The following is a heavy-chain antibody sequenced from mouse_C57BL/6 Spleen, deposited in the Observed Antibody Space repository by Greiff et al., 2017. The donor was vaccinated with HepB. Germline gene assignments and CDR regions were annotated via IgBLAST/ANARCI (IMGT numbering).Heavy chain of an antibody. CDR2: IDPADSFT. V-gene: IGHV1-69*01. Sequence: VQLQQPGAELVMPGASVKLSCKASGYTFTSYWMHWVKQRPGHGLEWMGEIDPADSFTNYNQKFKGKSTLTADKSSSTAYMQLSSLTSEDSAVYDCERGLYYSNSYYYAMDCWGQGTSVTVSS. CDR3: ERGLYYSNSYYYAMDC. D-gene: IGHD2-5*01. J-gene: IGHJ4*01. CDR1: GYTFTSYW.